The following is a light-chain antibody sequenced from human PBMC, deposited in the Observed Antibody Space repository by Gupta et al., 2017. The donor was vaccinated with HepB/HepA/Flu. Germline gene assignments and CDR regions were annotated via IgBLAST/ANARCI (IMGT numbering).Light chain of an antibody. J-gene: IGKJ1*01. CDR1: QSISSW. CDR2: RAS. CDR3: QPEKDSTWT. Sequence: DIQMTQSPSTLSASVGDRVTITCRASQSISSWLARYQQKPGKPPNLLIYRASTLISGVPSRFSGSGSGTEFTLTINSLQPDDCATYYCQPEKDSTWTFGQGTKVEVK. V-gene: IGKV1-5*03.